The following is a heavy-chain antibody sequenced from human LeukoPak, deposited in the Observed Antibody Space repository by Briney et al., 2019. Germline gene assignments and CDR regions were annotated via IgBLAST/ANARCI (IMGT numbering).Heavy chain of an antibody. CDR2: ISGSGGST. V-gene: IGHV3-23*01. CDR3: AKQPVPYGDQYYFDY. CDR1: GFTFSSYA. J-gene: IGHJ4*02. Sequence: GGSLRLSCAASGFTFSSYAMSWVRRAPRKGLEWVSAISGSGGSTFYADSGKGRFTISRDNSKNTLYLQMNSLRAEDTAVYYCAKQPVPYGDQYYFDYWGQGTLVTVSS. D-gene: IGHD4-17*01.